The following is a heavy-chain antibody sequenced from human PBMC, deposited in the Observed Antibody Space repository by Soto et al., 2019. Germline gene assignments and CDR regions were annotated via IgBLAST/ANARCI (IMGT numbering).Heavy chain of an antibody. CDR3: ARGRLANNWFDP. CDR2: INPNSGGT. J-gene: IGHJ5*02. Sequence: QVQLVQSGAEVKKPGASVKVSCKASGYTLTGYYMHWGRQAPGQGLEWMGWINPNSGGTNYAQKFQCRVTMTRDTSISTADMELSRLRSDDTAVYYCARGRLANNWFDPWGQGTLVTVSS. CDR1: GYTLTGYY. D-gene: IGHD3-3*02. V-gene: IGHV1-2*02.